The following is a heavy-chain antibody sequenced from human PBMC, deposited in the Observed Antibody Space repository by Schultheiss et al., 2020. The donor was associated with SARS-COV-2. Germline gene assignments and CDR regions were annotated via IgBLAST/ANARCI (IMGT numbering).Heavy chain of an antibody. CDR2: IKSKTDGGTT. V-gene: IGHV3-15*01. Sequence: GGSLRLSCAASGFTFSNAWMSWVRQAPGKGLEWVGRIKSKTDGGTTDYAAPVKGRFTISRDESKNTLYLQMNSLRAEDTAVYYCAKTAGRVDYWGQGTLVTVAS. J-gene: IGHJ4*02. D-gene: IGHD6-13*01. CDR1: GFTFSNAW. CDR3: AKTAGRVDY.